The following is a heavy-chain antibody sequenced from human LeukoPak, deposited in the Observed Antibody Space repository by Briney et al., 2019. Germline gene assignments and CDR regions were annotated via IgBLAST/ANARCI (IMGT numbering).Heavy chain of an antibody. D-gene: IGHD2/OR15-2a*01. CDR2: IKPNSGGT. CDR1: GYTFTDYY. Sequence: ASVKVSCKASGYTFTDYYLHWVRQAPGQGLEWVGRIKPNSGGTNCAQKFQGRVTMTRDTSISTAYMELTRLTSDDTAVYYCVKAKTIVGTFGFDYWGQGTLVTVSS. J-gene: IGHJ4*02. V-gene: IGHV1-2*06. CDR3: VKAKTIVGTFGFDY.